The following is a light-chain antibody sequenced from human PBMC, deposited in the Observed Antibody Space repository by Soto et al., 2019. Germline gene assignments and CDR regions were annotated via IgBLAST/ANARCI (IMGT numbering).Light chain of an antibody. CDR3: QQYNNWTQT. CDR1: QSVSSN. J-gene: IGKJ1*01. V-gene: IGKV3-15*01. Sequence: EIVMTQSPATLSVSPGERATLSCRASQSVSSNLAWYQQKPGQAPRLLIYGASTRATGIPDRFSGSGSGTEFTLTNSSLKFEDFAVYYCQQYNNWTQTFGQGNKVEIK. CDR2: GAS.